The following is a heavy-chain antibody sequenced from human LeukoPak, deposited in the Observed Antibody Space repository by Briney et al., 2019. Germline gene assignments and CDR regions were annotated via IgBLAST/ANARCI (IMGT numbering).Heavy chain of an antibody. V-gene: IGHV1-2*02. CDR3: ARGDFWSGYYYYFDY. CDR1: GYIFTSYY. CDR2: INPNSGGT. D-gene: IGHD3-3*01. Sequence: ASVKVSCKASGYIFTSYYMHWVRQAPGQGLEWMGWINPNSGGTNYAQKFQGRVTMTRDTSISTAYMELSRLRSDDTAVYYCARGDFWSGYYYYFDYWGQGTLVAVSS. J-gene: IGHJ4*02.